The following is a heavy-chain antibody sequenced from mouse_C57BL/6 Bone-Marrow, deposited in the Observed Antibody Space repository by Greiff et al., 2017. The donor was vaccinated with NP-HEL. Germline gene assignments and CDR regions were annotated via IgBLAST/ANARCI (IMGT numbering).Heavy chain of an antibody. CDR1: GYAFSSSW. D-gene: IGHD2-3*01. Sequence: QVQLQQSGPELVKPGASVQISCKASGYAFSSSWMNWVKQRPGKGLEWIGRIYPGDGDTNYNGKFKGKATLTADKSSSTAYMQLSSLTSEDSAVYFCARVDGYYLWYFDVWGTGTTVTVSS. J-gene: IGHJ1*03. CDR2: IYPGDGDT. CDR3: ARVDGYYLWYFDV. V-gene: IGHV1-82*01.